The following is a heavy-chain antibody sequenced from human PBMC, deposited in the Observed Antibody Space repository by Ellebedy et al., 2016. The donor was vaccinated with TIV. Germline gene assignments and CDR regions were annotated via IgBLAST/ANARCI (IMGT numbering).Heavy chain of an antibody. D-gene: IGHD5-12*01. J-gene: IGHJ6*02. Sequence: GGSLRLSCAASGFTFSSYGMHWVRQAPGKGLEWVAVIWYDGSNKYYADSVKGRFTISRDNSKNTLYLQMNSLRAEDTAVYYCARDLSGYDYYYYYGMDVWGQGTTVTVSS. CDR3: ARDLSGYDYYYYYGMDV. CDR1: GFTFSSYG. CDR2: IWYDGSNK. V-gene: IGHV3-33*08.